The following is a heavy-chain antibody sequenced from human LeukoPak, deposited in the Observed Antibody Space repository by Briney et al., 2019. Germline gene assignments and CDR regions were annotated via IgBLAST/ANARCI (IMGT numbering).Heavy chain of an antibody. CDR1: GGSISSYY. J-gene: IGHJ4*02. D-gene: IGHD3-10*01. V-gene: IGHV4-59*01. CDR2: MYSSGSI. Sequence: SETLSLTCTVSGGSISSYYWTWIRQPPGKGLEWIGYMYSSGSINYHPSLKSRVTISIDMSENQFSLRLSAVTAADTAVYYCARGGSGRNYPYFDYWGLGTLVTVSS. CDR3: ARGGSGRNYPYFDY.